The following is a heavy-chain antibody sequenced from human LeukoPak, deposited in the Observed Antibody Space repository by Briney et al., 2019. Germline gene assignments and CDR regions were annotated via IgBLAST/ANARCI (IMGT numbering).Heavy chain of an antibody. D-gene: IGHD6-13*01. V-gene: IGHV3-48*01. Sequence: PGGSLRLSCAASGFTFSSYSMNWVRQAPGKGLEWVSYISSSSSTICYADSVKGRFTISRDNAKNSLYLQMNSLRAEDTAVYYCARDHPDSSSWYDAFDIWGQGTMVTVSS. CDR2: ISSSSSTI. J-gene: IGHJ3*02. CDR1: GFTFSSYS. CDR3: ARDHPDSSSWYDAFDI.